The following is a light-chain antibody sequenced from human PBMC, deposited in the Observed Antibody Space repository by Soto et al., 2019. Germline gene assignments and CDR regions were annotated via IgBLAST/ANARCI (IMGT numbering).Light chain of an antibody. J-gene: IGKJ1*01. Sequence: VLTQSPDTLSLSPGERTTLSCRASQNIRGNELAWYQQKPGQPPRLLIYRGSSRAPGIPDRFSGRGSGTESPLTISRLEPEDFAVYYCQDYGTSAPWTFGQGT. CDR2: RGS. CDR1: QNIRGNE. CDR3: QDYGTSAPWT. V-gene: IGKV3-20*01.